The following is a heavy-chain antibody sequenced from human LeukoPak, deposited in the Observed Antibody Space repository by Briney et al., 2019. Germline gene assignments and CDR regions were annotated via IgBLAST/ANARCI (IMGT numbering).Heavy chain of an antibody. CDR3: AKDATQSLLGLYYYYYMDV. V-gene: IGHV3-21*01. J-gene: IGHJ6*03. CDR2: ISSSSSYI. CDR1: GFTFSSYS. Sequence: GGSLRLSCAASGFTFSSYSMNWVRQAPGKGLEWVSSISSSSSYIYYADSVKGRFTISRDNAKNSLYLQMNSLRAEDTAVYYCAKDATQSLLGLYYYYYMDVWGKGTTVTVSS. D-gene: IGHD1-7*01.